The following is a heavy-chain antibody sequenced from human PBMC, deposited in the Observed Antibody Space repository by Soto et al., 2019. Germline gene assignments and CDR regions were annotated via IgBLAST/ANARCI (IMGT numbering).Heavy chain of an antibody. V-gene: IGHV3-66*01. CDR3: ASLQPYSEEDY. D-gene: IGHD1-26*01. J-gene: IGHJ4*02. Sequence: APGKGLEWVSVIYSGGSTYYADSVKGRFTISRDNSKNTLYLQMNSLRAEDTAVYYCASLQPYSEEDYWGQGTLVTVSS. CDR2: IYSGGST.